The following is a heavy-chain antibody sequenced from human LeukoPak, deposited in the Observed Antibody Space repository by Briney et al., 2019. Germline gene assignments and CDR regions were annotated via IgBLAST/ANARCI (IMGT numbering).Heavy chain of an antibody. V-gene: IGHV3-9*01. Sequence: GGSLRLSCAASGFTFDDYAMHWVRQAPGKGLEWVSGISWNSGSIGYADSVKGRFTISRDNAKNSLYLQMNSLRAEDTAVYYCARDCWEEQWLALGFYYYYYMDVWGKGTTVTVSS. CDR2: ISWNSGSI. CDR1: GFTFDDYA. CDR3: ARDCWEEQWLALGFYYYYYMDV. J-gene: IGHJ6*03. D-gene: IGHD6-19*01.